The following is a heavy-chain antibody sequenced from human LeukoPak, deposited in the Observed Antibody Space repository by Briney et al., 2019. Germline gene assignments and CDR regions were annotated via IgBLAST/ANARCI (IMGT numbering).Heavy chain of an antibody. CDR1: GYTFTGYS. Sequence: GASVKVSCKASGYTFTGYSVHWVRQAPGQGLEWMGRINPNSGGTNYAQKFQGRVTMTRDTSISTVYMELRRLRSDDTAVYYCARDTSIWSSSDYWGQGTLVTVSS. J-gene: IGHJ4*02. CDR2: INPNSGGT. D-gene: IGHD2-2*01. CDR3: ARDTSIWSSSDY. V-gene: IGHV1-2*06.